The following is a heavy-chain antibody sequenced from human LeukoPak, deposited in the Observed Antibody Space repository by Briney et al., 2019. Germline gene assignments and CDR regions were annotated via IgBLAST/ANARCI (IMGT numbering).Heavy chain of an antibody. J-gene: IGHJ4*02. V-gene: IGHV1-8*01. Sequence: ASVKVSCKASGYTFTSYDINWVRQATGQGPEWMGWVNPNSGNTGYVQRFQGRVTMTRNTSISTAYMELNSLRSEDTAVYFCGRGRGNGRPENYFDYWGQGTLVTVSS. CDR1: GYTFTSYD. CDR2: VNPNSGNT. D-gene: IGHD2-8*01. CDR3: GRGRGNGRPENYFDY.